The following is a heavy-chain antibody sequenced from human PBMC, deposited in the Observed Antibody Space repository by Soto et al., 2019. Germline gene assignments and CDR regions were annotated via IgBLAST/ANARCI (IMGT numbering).Heavy chain of an antibody. V-gene: IGHV1-18*04. J-gene: IGHJ6*02. CDR1: GYTFTTYG. Sequence: ASVKVSCKASGYTFTTYGISWVRQASGQGLEWMGWINGYTGNTKYAQRFQGRVTMTRDTSTSTAYMEVRSLRSDDTAVYYCARDDIATRPQYYSGMDVWGQGTTVTVSS. D-gene: IGHD6-6*01. CDR3: ARDDIATRPQYYSGMDV. CDR2: INGYTGNT.